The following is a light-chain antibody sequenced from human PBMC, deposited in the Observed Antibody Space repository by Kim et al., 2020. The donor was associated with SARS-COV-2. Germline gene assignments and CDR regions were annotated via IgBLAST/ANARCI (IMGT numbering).Light chain of an antibody. J-gene: IGKJ4*01. CDR1: QSIRTS. Sequence: EIVLTQSPATLSLSPGERATLSCRASQSIRTSLAWYQHKPGQPPRLLIYDASSRATGIPARFSGSGSGTDFTLTISSLEPEDVAVYYCQHRGNWPLTFGGGTKVDIK. V-gene: IGKV3-11*01. CDR2: DAS. CDR3: QHRGNWPLT.